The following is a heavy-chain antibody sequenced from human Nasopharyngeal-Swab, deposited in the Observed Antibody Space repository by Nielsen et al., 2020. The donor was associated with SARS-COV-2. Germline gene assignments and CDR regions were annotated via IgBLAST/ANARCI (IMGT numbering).Heavy chain of an antibody. CDR1: GFTLSSHA. V-gene: IGHV3-23*01. CDR2: ISGSGDTT. Sequence: GGSLRLSCAASGFTLSSHAMTWVRQAPGKGREWEWVSTISGSGDTTYYADSVKGRFTISRDNSKNTLYLQMNSLRAEDTAIYYCAKDRYSGSGSYKYYYFYYGMDVWGQGTTVTVSS. J-gene: IGHJ6*02. CDR3: AKDRYSGSGSYKYYYFYYGMDV. D-gene: IGHD3-10*01.